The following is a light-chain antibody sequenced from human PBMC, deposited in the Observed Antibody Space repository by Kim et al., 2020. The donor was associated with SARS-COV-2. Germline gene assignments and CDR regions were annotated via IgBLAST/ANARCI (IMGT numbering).Light chain of an antibody. J-gene: IGLJ2*01. CDR3: MVWHSNAVL. CDR1: SGFNVGTYR. CDR2: YKSDSDR. V-gene: IGLV5-45*01. Sequence: TWAWRSGFNVGTYRRYGYQKKPGGRPECRLRYKSDSDRRQGAGVPSRFSGSKGGAGKAGILLISGLESEDEGDDCCMVWHSNAVLVGGGTKLTVL.